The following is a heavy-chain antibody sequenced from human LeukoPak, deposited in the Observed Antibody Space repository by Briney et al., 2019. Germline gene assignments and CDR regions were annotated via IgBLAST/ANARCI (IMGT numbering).Heavy chain of an antibody. CDR3: ARDGRYGDYEKIDY. Sequence: ASVKVSCKASGYTFTGYYMHWVRQAPGQGLEWMGWINPNSGDTKYAQKFQGRVTMTRDTSISTAYMELSRLRSDDTAVYYCARDGRYGDYEKIDYWGQGTLITVSS. D-gene: IGHD4-17*01. CDR1: GYTFTGYY. J-gene: IGHJ4*02. V-gene: IGHV1-2*02. CDR2: INPNSGDT.